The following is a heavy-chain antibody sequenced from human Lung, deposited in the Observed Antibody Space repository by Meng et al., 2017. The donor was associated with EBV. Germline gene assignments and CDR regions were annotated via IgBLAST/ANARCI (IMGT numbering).Heavy chain of an antibody. D-gene: IGHD2-2*01. CDR3: ARGGTSSAPFDY. CDR1: GGSISSTNW. Sequence: QVRLQESGPGLVKPSGTLSLTCTVSGGSISSTNWWSWVRQPPGKGLEWIGQIYHRGNTNYKPSLKSRVTISLDKSKNQFSLSLNSVTAADTAVYYCARGGTSSAPFDYWGQETLVTVSS. J-gene: IGHJ4*02. V-gene: IGHV4-4*02. CDR2: IYHRGNT.